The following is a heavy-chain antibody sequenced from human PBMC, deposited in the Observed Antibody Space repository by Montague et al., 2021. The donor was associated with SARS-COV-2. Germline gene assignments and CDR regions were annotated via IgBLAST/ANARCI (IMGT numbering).Heavy chain of an antibody. J-gene: IGHJ4*02. CDR3: ARPALESYSKSWYLDY. Sequence: SLRLSCSVSGFTFSSYAMHWVRQAPGKGLEWVAVISYDGSNKYYADSVKGRFTISRDNSKNTLYLQMNSLRAEDTAVYYCARPALESYSKSWYLDYWGQGTLVIVSS. V-gene: IGHV3-30*04. CDR2: ISYDGSNK. CDR1: GFTFSSYA. D-gene: IGHD6-13*01.